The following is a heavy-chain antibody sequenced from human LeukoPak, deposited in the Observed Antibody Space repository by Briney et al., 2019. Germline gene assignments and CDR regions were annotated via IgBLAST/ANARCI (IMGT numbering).Heavy chain of an antibody. CDR1: GFTFSNAW. J-gene: IGHJ4*02. Sequence: RGSLRLSCAVSGFTFSNAWMSWVRQAPGKGLEWVGRIKSKTDGGTTDYAAPVKGRFTISRDDSKNTLYLQMNSLKTEDTAVYYCTTGFCSSTSCSYWGQGTLVTVSS. CDR3: TTGFCSSTSCSY. D-gene: IGHD2-2*01. V-gene: IGHV3-15*01. CDR2: IKSKTDGGTT.